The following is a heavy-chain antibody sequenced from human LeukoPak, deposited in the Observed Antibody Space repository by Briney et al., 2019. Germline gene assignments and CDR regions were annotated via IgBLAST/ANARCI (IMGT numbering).Heavy chain of an antibody. D-gene: IGHD2-8*01. J-gene: IGHJ4*02. CDR3: ARNYHCTNGVSYRWDLFVY. CDR2: ISAYNGNT. V-gene: IGHV1-18*01. CDR1: GYSFTSYG. Sequence: ASVKVSCKSSGYSFTSYGISLVRQAPGQGLEWMGWISAYNGNTNYAQKLQGRVTMTTDTSTSTAYMELRSLRSDDTAVYYCARNYHCTNGVSYRWDLFVYWGQGTLVTVSS.